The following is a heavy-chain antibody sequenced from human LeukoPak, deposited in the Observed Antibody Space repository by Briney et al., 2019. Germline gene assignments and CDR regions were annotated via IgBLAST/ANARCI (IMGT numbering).Heavy chain of an antibody. J-gene: IGHJ4*02. Sequence: SETLSLTCTVSGVSISSFYWSWIRQPPGKGLECIGYIYYSGSTNYNPSLKSRVTMSVDTSKNQFSLKLSSVTAADTAVYYCARAGYGVGDTAHHYFDYWGQGTLVTVSS. D-gene: IGHD1-26*01. CDR3: ARAGYGVGDTAHHYFDY. V-gene: IGHV4-59*01. CDR2: IYYSGST. CDR1: GVSISSFY.